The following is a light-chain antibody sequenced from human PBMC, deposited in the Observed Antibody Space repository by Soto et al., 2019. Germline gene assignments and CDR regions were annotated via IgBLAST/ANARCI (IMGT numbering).Light chain of an antibody. CDR3: QTWGPGFYV. J-gene: IGLJ1*01. CDR1: SGHSSYA. Sequence: QPVLTQSPSASASLGASVKLTCTLSSGHSSYAIAWHQQQPEKGPRYLMNLNSDGSHTKGDGIPDRFSGSSSGAERYLTISSLQSEDEADYYCQTWGPGFYVFGTGTKLT. V-gene: IGLV4-69*01. CDR2: LNSDGSH.